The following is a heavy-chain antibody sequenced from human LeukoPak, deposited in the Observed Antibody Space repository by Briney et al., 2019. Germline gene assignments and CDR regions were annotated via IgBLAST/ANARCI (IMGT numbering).Heavy chain of an antibody. V-gene: IGHV3-53*01. CDR1: GFTVSSNY. D-gene: IGHD3-22*01. CDR2: IYSGGST. CDR3: ARDHYDSSGSDY. Sequence: PGGSLRLSCAASGFTVSSNYMSWVRQAPGKGLEWDSVIYSGGSTYYADSVKGRFTISRDNSKNTLYLQMNSLRAEDTAVYYCARDHYDSSGSDYWGQGTLVTVSS. J-gene: IGHJ4*02.